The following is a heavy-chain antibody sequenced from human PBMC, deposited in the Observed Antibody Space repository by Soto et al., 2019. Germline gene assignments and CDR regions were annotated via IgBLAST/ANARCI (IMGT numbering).Heavy chain of an antibody. V-gene: IGHV3-74*01. CDR3: ARIDWQQLAPGYYYYYGMDV. D-gene: IGHD6-13*01. J-gene: IGHJ6*02. Sequence: EVQLVESGGGLVQPGGSLRLSCAASGFTFSSYWMHWVRQAPGKGLVWVSRINSDGSSTSYADSVKGRFTISRDNAKNTLYLQMNSLRAEETAVYYCARIDWQQLAPGYYYYYGMDVWGQGTTVTVSS. CDR1: GFTFSSYW. CDR2: INSDGSST.